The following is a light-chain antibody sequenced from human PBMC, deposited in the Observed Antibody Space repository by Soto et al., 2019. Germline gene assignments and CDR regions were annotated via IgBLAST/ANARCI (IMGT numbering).Light chain of an antibody. V-gene: IGLV1-51*01. J-gene: IGLJ1*01. Sequence: QSVLTQPPSVSAAPGQKVTISCSGSSSNIGNNYVSWYQQLPGTAPKLVIYDNNKRPSGIPDRFSASKSGTSATLGITGFQTGDEADYYCGSWDSSLSAYVFGTGTKVTAL. CDR2: DNN. CDR3: GSWDSSLSAYV. CDR1: SSNIGNNY.